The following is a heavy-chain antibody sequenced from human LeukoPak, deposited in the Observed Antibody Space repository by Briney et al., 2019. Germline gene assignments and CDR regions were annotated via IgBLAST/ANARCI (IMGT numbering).Heavy chain of an antibody. CDR3: ARPGYSGYIIGYYFDY. CDR2: ICSSGSYI. CDR1: GFTFSSYT. V-gene: IGHV3-21*06. D-gene: IGHD5-12*01. J-gene: IGHJ4*02. Sequence: GGSLRLSCAAFGFTFSSYTMNWVRQAPGKGLEWVSSICSSGSYIYYADSLKGRFTISRDNAKNSLYLQMNSLRAEDTAVYYCARPGYSGYIIGYYFDYWGQGTLVTVSS.